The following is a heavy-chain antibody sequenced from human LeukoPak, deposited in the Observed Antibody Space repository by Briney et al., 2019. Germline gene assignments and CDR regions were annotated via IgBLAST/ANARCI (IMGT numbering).Heavy chain of an antibody. V-gene: IGHV3-20*04. CDR2: INWNGGST. CDR3: ARDGWGRYDFWSGYLY. D-gene: IGHD3-3*01. J-gene: IGHJ4*02. Sequence: GGSLTLSCAASGFTFDDYGMSWVRQAPGKGLEWVSGINWNGGSTGYADSVKGRFTISRDNAKNSLYLQMNSLRAEDTALYYCARDGWGRYDFWSGYLYWGQGTLVTVSS. CDR1: GFTFDDYG.